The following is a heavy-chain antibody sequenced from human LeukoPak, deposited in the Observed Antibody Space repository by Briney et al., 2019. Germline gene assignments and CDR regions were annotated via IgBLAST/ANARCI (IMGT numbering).Heavy chain of an antibody. CDR3: ARGSRYYYYYYGMDV. V-gene: IGHV1-69*13. Sequence: GASVKVSCKASGGTFSSYAISWVRQAPGQGLEWVGGIIPIFGTANYAQKFQGRVTITADESTSTAYMELSSLRSEDTAVYHCARGSRYYYYYYGMDVWGQGTTVTVSS. D-gene: IGHD3-10*01. CDR1: GGTFSSYA. J-gene: IGHJ6*02. CDR2: IIPIFGTA.